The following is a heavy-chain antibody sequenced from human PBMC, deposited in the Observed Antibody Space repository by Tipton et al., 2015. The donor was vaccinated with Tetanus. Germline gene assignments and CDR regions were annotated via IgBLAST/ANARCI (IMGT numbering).Heavy chain of an antibody. CDR3: ARGPSYSGAWYHY. Sequence: TLSLTCTVSGGSMSNNYWSWIRQPPGKGLEWIAYIFHSGSTNYSPSLKSRVAISMDTSKNQISLKLSSVTPADTAIYYCARGPSYSGAWYHYWGQGATVTVSP. CDR2: IFHSGST. CDR1: GGSMSNNY. V-gene: IGHV4-59*01. J-gene: IGHJ4*02. D-gene: IGHD6-19*01.